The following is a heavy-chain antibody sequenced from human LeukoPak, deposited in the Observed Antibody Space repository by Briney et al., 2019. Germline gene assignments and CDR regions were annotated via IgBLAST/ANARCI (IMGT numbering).Heavy chain of an antibody. CDR3: AASVRRAAAYYFDY. Sequence: ASVKVSCKASGYTFTGYYMHWVRQAPGQGLEWMGWINPNSGGTNYPQKFQGRVTMTRDTSISTAYMELSRLRSDDTAVYYCAASVRRAAAYYFDYWGQGTLVTVSS. V-gene: IGHV1-2*02. J-gene: IGHJ4*02. CDR2: INPNSGGT. D-gene: IGHD2-15*01. CDR1: GYTFTGYY.